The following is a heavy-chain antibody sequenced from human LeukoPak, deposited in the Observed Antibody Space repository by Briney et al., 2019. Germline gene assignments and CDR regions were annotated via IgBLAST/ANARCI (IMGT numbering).Heavy chain of an antibody. CDR3: ARAIWFGEPDY. Sequence: GGSLRLSCAASGVTFSTYWMNWVRQAPGKGLEWVANIKQDGSAKYYVDSVKRGFTISRDNAKNSLYLQMNSLRAEDTAMYYCARAIWFGEPDYWGQGALVSVSS. D-gene: IGHD3-10*01. V-gene: IGHV3-7*01. J-gene: IGHJ4*02. CDR1: GVTFSTYW. CDR2: IKQDGSAK.